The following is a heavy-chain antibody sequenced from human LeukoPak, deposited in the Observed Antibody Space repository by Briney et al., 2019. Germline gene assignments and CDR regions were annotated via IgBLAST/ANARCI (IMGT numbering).Heavy chain of an antibody. Sequence: PSETLSLTCTVSGGSIGSSSYYWGWIRQPPGKGLEWIGSIYYSGSTYYDPSLKSRVTISVDTSKNQFSLKLSSVTAADTAVYYCAEGGYYYDSSGSRGDAFDIWGQGTMVTVSS. CDR2: IYYSGST. D-gene: IGHD3-22*01. J-gene: IGHJ3*02. CDR3: AEGGYYYDSSGSRGDAFDI. CDR1: GGSIGSSSYY. V-gene: IGHV4-39*01.